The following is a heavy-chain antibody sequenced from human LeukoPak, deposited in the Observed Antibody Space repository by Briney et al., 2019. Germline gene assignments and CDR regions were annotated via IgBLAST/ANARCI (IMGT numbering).Heavy chain of an antibody. CDR2: IYAGDSDT. CDR3: ARQTTTGYYPYYFGY. V-gene: IGHV5-51*01. D-gene: IGHD3-9*01. Sequence: GESLKISCKGSGYSFTSYWIGWVRQMPGKGLEWMGIIYAGDSDTRYSPSFRGQVAISADKSISTAYLQWSSLKASDTAMYYCARQTTTGYYPYYFGYGGRGTLVTVSS. CDR1: GYSFTSYW. J-gene: IGHJ4*02.